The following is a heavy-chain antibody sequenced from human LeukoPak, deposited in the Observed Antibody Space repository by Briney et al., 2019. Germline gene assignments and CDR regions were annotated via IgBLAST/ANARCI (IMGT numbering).Heavy chain of an antibody. J-gene: IGHJ4*02. Sequence: GGSLRLSCVASEFTFNNYAMAWVRQGPGKGLEWVSSISGSGGNTYYADSVKGRFTISRDNSKNTLYLQMNSLRAEDTAVYYCAHGTMYQLDYWGQGTLVTVSS. V-gene: IGHV3-23*01. CDR3: AHGTMYQLDY. CDR1: EFTFNNYA. D-gene: IGHD2-2*01. CDR2: ISGSGGNT.